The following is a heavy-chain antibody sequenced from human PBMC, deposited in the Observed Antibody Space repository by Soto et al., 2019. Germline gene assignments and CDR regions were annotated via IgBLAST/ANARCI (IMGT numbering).Heavy chain of an antibody. D-gene: IGHD5-12*01. Sequence: QVQLQESGPGLVKPSQTLSLTCSVSGGSISRGGYYWSWIRQHPGKGLEWIAYIYYSGSTYYNPSLRSRITISVDTSKNQFSLKLSSVTAADTAVYYCASGRDGYNDYWGQGTLVTVSS. V-gene: IGHV4-31*03. J-gene: IGHJ4*02. CDR2: IYYSGST. CDR3: ASGRDGYNDY. CDR1: GGSISRGGYY.